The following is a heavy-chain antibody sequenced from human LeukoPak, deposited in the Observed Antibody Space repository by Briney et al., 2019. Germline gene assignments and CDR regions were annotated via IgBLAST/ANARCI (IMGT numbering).Heavy chain of an antibody. D-gene: IGHD1-1*01. Sequence: ASVKVSCKASGYTFTRYGINWVRQAPGQGLEWMCWISAYNTNTNYAQTFQGKVTLTTDTHTTTASMELRSLTSDDTAVYYCARSEDWNGGGDYLDSWGQGTLVTVSS. J-gene: IGHJ4*02. CDR3: ARSEDWNGGGDYLDS. V-gene: IGHV1-18*01. CDR2: ISAYNTNT. CDR1: GYTFTRYG.